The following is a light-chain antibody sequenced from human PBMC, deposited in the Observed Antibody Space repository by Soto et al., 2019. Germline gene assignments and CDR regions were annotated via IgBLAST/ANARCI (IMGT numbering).Light chain of an antibody. Sequence: QSALTQHPSASGSPGQSVTISCTGTSSDVGGYDLVSWYQQHPDKAPKIMIYEDNRRPSGVPDRFSGSKSGNTASLTVSGLQAEDEADYCSSYAGSNNVRVFGGGTKLTVL. V-gene: IGLV2-8*01. CDR2: EDN. CDR1: SSDVGGYDL. J-gene: IGLJ3*02. CDR3: SSYAGSNNVRV.